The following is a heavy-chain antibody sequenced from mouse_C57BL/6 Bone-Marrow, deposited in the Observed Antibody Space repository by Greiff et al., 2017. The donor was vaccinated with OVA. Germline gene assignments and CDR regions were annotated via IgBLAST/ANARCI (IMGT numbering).Heavy chain of an antibody. J-gene: IGHJ3*01. CDR3: ARQDPY. V-gene: IGHV5-12*01. CDR2: ISNGGGST. CDR1: GFTFSDYY. Sequence: EVKLMESGGGLVQPGGSLKLSCAASGFTFSDYYMYWVRQTPEKRLEWVAYISNGGGSTYYPDTVKGRFTISRDNAKNTLYLQMSRLKSEDTAMYYCARQDPYWGQGTLVTVSA.